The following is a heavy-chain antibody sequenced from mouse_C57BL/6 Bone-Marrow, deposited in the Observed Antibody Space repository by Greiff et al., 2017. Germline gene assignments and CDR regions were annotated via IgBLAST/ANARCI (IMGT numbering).Heavy chain of an antibody. CDR2: IWRGGST. D-gene: IGHD1-1*01. Sequence: VKLMESGPGLVQPSQSLSITCTVSGFSLTSYGVHWVRQSPGKGLEWLGVIWRGGSTDYNAAFMSRLGITKDNSKSQVFFKMNSLQADDTAIYYCAKGPYYYGSSLAYWGQGTLVTVSA. CDR3: AKGPYYYGSSLAY. CDR1: GFSLTSYG. V-gene: IGHV2-5*01. J-gene: IGHJ3*01.